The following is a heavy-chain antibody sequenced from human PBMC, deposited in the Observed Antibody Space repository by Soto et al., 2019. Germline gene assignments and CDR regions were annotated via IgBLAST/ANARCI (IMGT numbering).Heavy chain of an antibody. V-gene: IGHV3-23*01. J-gene: IGHJ4*02. Sequence: GGSLRLSCAASGFTVSSYAMSWVRQAPGKGLEWVSAISGSGGSTYYADSVKGRFTISRDNSKNTLYLQMNSLRAEDTAVYYCAKSLSVVVAAKDYWGQGTLVTVSS. CDR3: AKSLSVVVAAKDY. CDR2: ISGSGGST. D-gene: IGHD2-15*01. CDR1: GFTVSSYA.